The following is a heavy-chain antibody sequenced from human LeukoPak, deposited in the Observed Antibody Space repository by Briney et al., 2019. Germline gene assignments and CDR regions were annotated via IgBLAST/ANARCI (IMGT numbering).Heavy chain of an antibody. D-gene: IGHD1-26*01. CDR2: ISGSGGST. Sequence: GGSLRLSCAASGFTFSSDAMSWVRQAPGKGLEWVSAISGSGGSTYYADSVKGRFTISRDNSKNTLYLQMSSLRAEDTAVYYCAKRGAEVGQTVAPGDYWGQGTLVTVSS. J-gene: IGHJ4*02. V-gene: IGHV3-23*01. CDR1: GFTFSSDA. CDR3: AKRGAEVGQTVAPGDY.